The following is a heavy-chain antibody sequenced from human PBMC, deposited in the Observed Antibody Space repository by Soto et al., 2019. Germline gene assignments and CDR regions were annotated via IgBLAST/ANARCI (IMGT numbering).Heavy chain of an antibody. D-gene: IGHD3-10*01. CDR2: INHRGST. CDR1: GGSFSGYY. CDR3: ARGDYYASGSPLWF. J-gene: IGHJ4*02. Sequence: SETLSLTCAVYGGSFSGYYWSWIRQPPGKGLEWIGEINHRGSTNYNPSLKSRVTISVDTSKNRFSLMLSSVTAADTAVYYCARGDYYASGSPLWFWGQGTLVTAPQ. V-gene: IGHV4-34*01.